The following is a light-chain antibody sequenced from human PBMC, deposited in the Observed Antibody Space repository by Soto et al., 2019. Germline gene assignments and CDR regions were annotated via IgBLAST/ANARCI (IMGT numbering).Light chain of an antibody. V-gene: IGKV1-33*01. J-gene: IGKJ4*01. Sequence: DIQMTQSPSSLSASVGDRVTITCQASQDISNYLNWYQQKPGKAPKLLIFDASNVETGVPSRFSGSGSGTDFTFIIHSLQPEDAATYYCQQYEDLPLTFGGGTKVDIK. CDR3: QQYEDLPLT. CDR2: DAS. CDR1: QDISNY.